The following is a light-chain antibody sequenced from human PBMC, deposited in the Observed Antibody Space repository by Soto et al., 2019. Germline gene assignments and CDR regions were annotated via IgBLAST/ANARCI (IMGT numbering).Light chain of an antibody. CDR2: GAS. CDR3: QQYNNWPRWT. J-gene: IGKJ1*01. Sequence: EIVMTQSPATLSLSPGERATLSCRASQTIDNTLAWYQRTPGQAPRLLIYGASTRATGIPARFSGSGSGTEFTLTISSLQSEDFAVYYCQQYNNWPRWTFGQGTKVDIK. V-gene: IGKV3-15*01. CDR1: QTIDNT.